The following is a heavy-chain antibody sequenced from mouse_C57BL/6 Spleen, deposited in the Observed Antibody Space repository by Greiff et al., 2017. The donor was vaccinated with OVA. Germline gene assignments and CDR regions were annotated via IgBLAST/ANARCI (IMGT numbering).Heavy chain of an antibody. CDR3: ARGRGNFYFDD. D-gene: IGHD2-1*01. J-gene: IGHJ2*01. CDR2: IDPSDSYT. V-gene: IGHV1-69*01. Sequence: QVQLQQPGAELVMPGASVKLSCKASGYTFTSYWMHWVKQRPGQGLEWIGEIDPSDSYTNYNQKFKGKSTLTVDKSSSTAYMQLSSLTSEDSAVYYCARGRGNFYFDDWGQGTTLTVSS. CDR1: GYTFTSYW.